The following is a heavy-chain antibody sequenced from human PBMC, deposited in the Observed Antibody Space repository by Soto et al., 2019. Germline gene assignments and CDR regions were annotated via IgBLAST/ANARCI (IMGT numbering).Heavy chain of an antibody. J-gene: IGHJ4*03. CDR1: VFTLSSYG. V-gene: IGHV3-48*02. CDR2: ISSSSSTI. Sequence: RGNARISCAASVFTLSSYGMNWVRQGPGKGLEWVSYISSSSSTIYYADSVKGRFTISRDNAKNSLYLQMNSLRDEDTAVYYCERDPIVRVTPQYFDHLGQET. D-gene: IGHD1-26*01. CDR3: ERDPIVRVTPQYFDH.